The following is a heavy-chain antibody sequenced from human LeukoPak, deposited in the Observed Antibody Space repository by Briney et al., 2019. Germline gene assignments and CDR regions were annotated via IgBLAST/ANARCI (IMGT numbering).Heavy chain of an antibody. CDR1: GYTLISYG. Sequence: ASVKVSCKTSGYTLISYGISWVRQAPGQGLEWMGWISGYNGNTNYAQKVQGRLTMTTGTSTNTAYMELRSLRSDDTAVYYCARAKPGTTSLAFEIWGQGTMVTVSS. D-gene: IGHD1-1*01. V-gene: IGHV1-18*01. J-gene: IGHJ3*02. CDR3: ARAKPGTTSLAFEI. CDR2: ISGYNGNT.